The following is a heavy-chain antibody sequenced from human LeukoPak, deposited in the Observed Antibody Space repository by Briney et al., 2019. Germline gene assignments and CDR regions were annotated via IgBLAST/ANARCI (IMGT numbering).Heavy chain of an antibody. J-gene: IGHJ4*02. V-gene: IGHV4-30-4*01. D-gene: IGHD3-22*01. CDR2: IYYSGST. CDR1: GGSISSGDYY. Sequence: PSETLSLTCTVSGGSISSGDYYWSWIRQPPGKGLEWIGYIYYSGSTYYNPSLKSRVTISVDTSKNQFSLKLSSVTAADTAVYYCARATYYYDSSGYRCDYWGQGTLVTVSS. CDR3: ARATYYYDSSGYRCDY.